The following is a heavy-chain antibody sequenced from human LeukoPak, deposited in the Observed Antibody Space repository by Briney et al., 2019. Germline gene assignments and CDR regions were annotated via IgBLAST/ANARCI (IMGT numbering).Heavy chain of an antibody. V-gene: IGHV1-2*04. CDR1: GYSFTGYY. CDR3: ARGNGDYDY. CDR2: INPKSGGT. D-gene: IGHD4-17*01. Sequence: ASVKVSCKASGYSFTGYYIHWVRQAPGQGPEWMGWINPKSGGTNYARKFQGWVNMTRDTSISTAYMELSRLRFDDTAVYYCARGNGDYDYWGQGTLVTVSS. J-gene: IGHJ4*02.